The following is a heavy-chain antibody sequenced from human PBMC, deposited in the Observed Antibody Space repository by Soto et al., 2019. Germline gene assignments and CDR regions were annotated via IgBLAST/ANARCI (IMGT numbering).Heavy chain of an antibody. CDR3: AKALGELSPESFDY. CDR2: MSYDGNNQ. V-gene: IGHV3-30*18. Sequence: QVQLVESGGGVVQPGRSLRLYWAASGFTFSSYAMHWVRQAPGKGLEWVAIMSYDGNNQYYADSVKGRFTISRDNFKNTLYLQMNSLRAEDTAVYYCAKALGELSPESFDYWGQGILVTVSS. CDR1: GFTFSSYA. J-gene: IGHJ4*02. D-gene: IGHD3-16*02.